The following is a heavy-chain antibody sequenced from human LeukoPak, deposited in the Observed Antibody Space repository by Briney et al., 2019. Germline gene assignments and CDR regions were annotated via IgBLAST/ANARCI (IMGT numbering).Heavy chain of an antibody. CDR2: ISDSGSYM. CDR1: GFTFSSYS. Sequence: GGSLRLSCAASGFTFSSYSMTWVRQAPGKGLEWVSCISDSGSYMYYVDSVKGRFTISRDNAKNTLYLQMNSLRAEDTAVYFCAKDSASYGRFDCWGQGTLVTVSS. V-gene: IGHV3-21*04. D-gene: IGHD5-18*01. J-gene: IGHJ4*02. CDR3: AKDSASYGRFDC.